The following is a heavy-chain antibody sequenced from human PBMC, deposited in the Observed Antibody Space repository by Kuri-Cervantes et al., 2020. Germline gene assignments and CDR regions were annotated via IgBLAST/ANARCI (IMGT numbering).Heavy chain of an antibody. CDR2: ISYDGSNK. V-gene: IGHV3-30*03. J-gene: IGHJ4*02. CDR3: TTDRYYYVAIYYFDY. D-gene: IGHD3-10*02. CDR1: GFTFSSYG. Sequence: GGSLRLSCAASGFTFSSYGMHWVHQAPGKGLEWVAVISYDGSNKYYADSVKGRFTISRDNSKNTLYLQMNSLKTEDTAVYYCTTDRYYYVAIYYFDYWGQGTLVTVSS.